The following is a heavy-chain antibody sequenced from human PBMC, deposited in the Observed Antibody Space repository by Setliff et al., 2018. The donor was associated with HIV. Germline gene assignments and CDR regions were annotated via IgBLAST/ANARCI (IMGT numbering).Heavy chain of an antibody. CDR1: SGSVSGYY. CDR2: IHSSGST. Sequence: PSETLSLTCSFSSGSVSGYYWGWIRQPPGKQLEWIGYIHSSGSTIYSASLKSRVSISVDTSKNQVSLRLSSVTAADTAVYHCSRGSYYMDVWGKGTTVTVSS. CDR3: SRGSYYMDV. D-gene: IGHD3-16*01. V-gene: IGHV4-59*08. J-gene: IGHJ6*03.